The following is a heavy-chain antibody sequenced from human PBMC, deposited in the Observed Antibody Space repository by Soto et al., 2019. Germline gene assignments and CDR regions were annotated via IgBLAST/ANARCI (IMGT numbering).Heavy chain of an antibody. V-gene: IGHV4-39*01. D-gene: IGHD6-19*01. CDR1: GGSISSSSYY. J-gene: IGHJ5*02. CDR2: IYYSGST. Sequence: PSEILSLTCTVSGGSISSSSYYWGWIRQPPGKGLEWIGSIYYSGSTYYNPSLKSRVTISVDTSKNQFSLKLSSVTAADTAVYYCARRDGSGWYGASHNWFDPWGQGTLVTVSS. CDR3: ARRDGSGWYGASHNWFDP.